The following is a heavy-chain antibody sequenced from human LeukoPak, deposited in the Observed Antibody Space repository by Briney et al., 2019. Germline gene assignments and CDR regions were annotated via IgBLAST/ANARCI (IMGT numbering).Heavy chain of an antibody. V-gene: IGHV3-30-3*01. J-gene: IGHJ4*02. CDR1: GFTFSNYA. CDR3: ARARFGYNRGPFDY. D-gene: IGHD5-24*01. CDR2: ISYDGSNK. Sequence: GGSLRLSCAASGFTFSNYAIHWVRQAPGKGLEWVAFISYDGSNKHYADSVKGRFTISRDNSKNTLYLQMNSLRPEDTAVYYCARARFGYNRGPFDYWGQGILVTVSS.